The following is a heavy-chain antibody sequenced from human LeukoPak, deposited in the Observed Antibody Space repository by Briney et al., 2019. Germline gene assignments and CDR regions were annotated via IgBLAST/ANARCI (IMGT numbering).Heavy chain of an antibody. D-gene: IGHD6-13*01. V-gene: IGHV3-23*01. CDR3: XKGGSAAAKGKYYFDY. J-gene: IGHJ4*02. Sequence: GGSLRLSCAASGFTFSTFAMSWVRQAPEKGLEWVSAISGSGGSTYYTDSVKGRFTISRDSSKNTLYLQMNSLRADDTAVYXCXKGGSAAAKGKYYFDYWGPGTLVTVSS. CDR2: ISGSGGST. CDR1: GFTFSTFA.